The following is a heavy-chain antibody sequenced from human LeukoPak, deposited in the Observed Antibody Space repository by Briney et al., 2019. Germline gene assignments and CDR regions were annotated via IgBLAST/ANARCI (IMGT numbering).Heavy chain of an antibody. CDR2: ISYDGSNK. CDR3: ARLAAAGPIYYYYGMDV. V-gene: IGHV3-30-3*01. D-gene: IGHD6-13*01. J-gene: IGHJ6*02. CDR1: GFTFSSYA. Sequence: PGGSLRLSCAASGFTFSSYAMHWVRQAPGKGLEWVAVISYDGSNKYYADSVKGRFTISRDNSKNTLYLQMNSLRAEDMAVYYCARLAAAGPIYYYYGMDVWGQGTTVTVSS.